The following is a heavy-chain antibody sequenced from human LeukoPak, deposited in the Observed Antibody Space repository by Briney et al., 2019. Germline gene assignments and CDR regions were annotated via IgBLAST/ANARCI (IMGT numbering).Heavy chain of an antibody. CDR2: IRPYNDDT. J-gene: IGHJ4*02. Sequence: GASVNVSCKTSGYTFSRYAITWLRQTPGQGLEWMGWIRPYNDDTNYAQNFQARVAMTADTSTKTVYMELRSLTSDDTAVYFCAREGSYGDYLTLDYWGQGTLVTVSS. CDR3: AREGSYGDYLTLDY. V-gene: IGHV1-18*04. D-gene: IGHD4-17*01. CDR1: GYTFSRYA.